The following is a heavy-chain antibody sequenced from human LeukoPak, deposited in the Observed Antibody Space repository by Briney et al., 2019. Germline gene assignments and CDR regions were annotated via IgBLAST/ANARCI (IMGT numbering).Heavy chain of an antibody. Sequence: GGSLRPSCTGSGFTFISYAMSWVRQAPGKGLEWVSAISGTGDRTYYADSVKGRFTISSDSSKNTLYLQMNSLRAEDTAVYYCAKAHSGYDADAFDIWGQGTMVTVSS. CDR2: ISGTGDRT. V-gene: IGHV3-23*01. D-gene: IGHD5-12*01. CDR1: GFTFISYA. J-gene: IGHJ3*02. CDR3: AKAHSGYDADAFDI.